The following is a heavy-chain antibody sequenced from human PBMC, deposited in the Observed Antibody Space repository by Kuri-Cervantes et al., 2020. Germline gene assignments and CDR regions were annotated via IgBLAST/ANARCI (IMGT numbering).Heavy chain of an antibody. CDR1: GGTFSSYA. J-gene: IGHJ6*03. CDR2: IIPIFGTA. V-gene: IGHV1-69*05. CDR3: AADYGGNGYYYYMDV. Sequence: VKVSCKASGGTFSSYAISWVRQAPGQGLEWMGGIIPIFGTANYAQKFQGRVTITTDESTSTAYMELSSLRSEDTAVYYCAADYGGNGYYYYMDVWGKGTTVTVSS. D-gene: IGHD4-23*01.